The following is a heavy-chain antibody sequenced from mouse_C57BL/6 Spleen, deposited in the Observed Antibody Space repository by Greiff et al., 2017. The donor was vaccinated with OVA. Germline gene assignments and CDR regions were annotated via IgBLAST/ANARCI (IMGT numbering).Heavy chain of an antibody. CDR2: IYPGSGNT. CDR1: GYTFTDYY. CDR3: ARDGVYGNYPLYAMDY. D-gene: IGHD2-1*01. V-gene: IGHV1-76*01. Sequence: VQLVESGAELVRPGASVKLSCKASGYTFTDYYINWVKQRPGQGLEWIARIYPGSGNTYYNEKFKGKATLTAEKSSSTAYMQLSSLTSEDSAVYFCARDGVYGNYPLYAMDYWGQGTSVTVSS. J-gene: IGHJ4*01.